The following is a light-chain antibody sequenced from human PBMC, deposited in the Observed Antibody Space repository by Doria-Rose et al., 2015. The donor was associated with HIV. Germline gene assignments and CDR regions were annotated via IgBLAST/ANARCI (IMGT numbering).Light chain of an antibody. J-gene: IGKJ1*01. CDR1: RSFSSTY. CDR3: HQYGTSWT. V-gene: IGKV3-20*01. CDR2: DGS. Sequence: EIVLTQSQGTLSLSPGERATLSCRASRSFSSTYLAWYQQKPGQAPSLLIYDGSTRATGIPDRFSASGSGTDFTLTINRLEPEDFALYYCHQYGTSWTFGQGTKVEI.